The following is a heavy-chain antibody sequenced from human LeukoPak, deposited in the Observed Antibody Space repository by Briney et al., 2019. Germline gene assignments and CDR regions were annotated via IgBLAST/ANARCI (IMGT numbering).Heavy chain of an antibody. D-gene: IGHD3-16*01. CDR3: AKAGGGSPIDY. V-gene: IGHV3-23*01. Sequence: GGSLRLSCAASGFTFSGYAMSWVRQAPGKGLEWVSVISGSGGSTYYADSVKGRFTISRDNSKNTLYLQMNSLRAEDTAVYYCAKAGGGSPIDYWGQGTLVTVSS. J-gene: IGHJ4*02. CDR2: ISGSGGST. CDR1: GFTFSGYA.